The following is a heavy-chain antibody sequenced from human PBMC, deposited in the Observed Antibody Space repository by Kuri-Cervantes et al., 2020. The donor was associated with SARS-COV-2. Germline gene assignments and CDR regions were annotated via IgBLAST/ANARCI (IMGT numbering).Heavy chain of an antibody. CDR1: GFTFGSYA. J-gene: IGHJ4*02. V-gene: IGHV3-30*18. D-gene: IGHD1-26*01. CDR3: AKTDVGWGANFDY. Sequence: GGSLRLSCSASGFTFGSYAMYWVRQAPGKGLEWVAVISYDGSNKYYTDSVKGRFTITRDNSKNTLYLQMNSLRAEDTAVYFCAKTDVGWGANFDYWGRGTLVTVSS. CDR2: ISYDGSNK.